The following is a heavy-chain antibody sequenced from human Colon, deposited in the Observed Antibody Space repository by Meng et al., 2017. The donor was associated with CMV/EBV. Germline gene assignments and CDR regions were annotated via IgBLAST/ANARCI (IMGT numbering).Heavy chain of an antibody. J-gene: IGHJ4*02. D-gene: IGHD2-8*01. CDR1: GFTFKNAW. CDR3: SLRYCTTTDCLRCGY. Sequence: GESLKISCAGSGFTFKNAWMNWVRQTPGKGLEWVGQIKSKTEGEATHYAAPVRGRFIISRDDSTNTLYLQMNSLKTEDTAVYYCSLRYCTTTDCLRCGYWGRGALVTVSS. CDR2: IKSKTEGEAT. V-gene: IGHV3-15*06.